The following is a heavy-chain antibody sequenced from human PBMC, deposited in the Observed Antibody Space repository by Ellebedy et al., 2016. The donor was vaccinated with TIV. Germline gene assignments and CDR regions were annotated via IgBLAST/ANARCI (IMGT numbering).Heavy chain of an antibody. CDR1: GGIFRSYA. CDR3: AKHTGYRTSSEIDH. CDR2: IIAIFGTA. Sequence: SVKVSCKASGGIFRSYAISWVRQAPGQGLEWMGGIIAIFGTANYAQKFQGRVTITADESTSTAYLELSSLRSEDTAVYYCAKHTGYRTSSEIDHWGQGTLVTVSS. D-gene: IGHD6-6*01. V-gene: IGHV1-69*13. J-gene: IGHJ5*02.